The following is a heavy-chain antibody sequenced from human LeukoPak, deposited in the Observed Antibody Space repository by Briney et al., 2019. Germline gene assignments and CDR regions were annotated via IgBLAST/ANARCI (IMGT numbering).Heavy chain of an antibody. J-gene: IGHJ4*02. V-gene: IGHV4-38-2*01. D-gene: IGHD6-13*01. CDR1: GYSISSGYY. Sequence: SETLSLTCAVSGYSISSGYYWGWIRQPSGKGLEWIGIIYHSGSTYYNPSLKSRVIISVDTSKNQFSLRLSSVTAADTAIYYCARALYSSSWYFDYWGQGTLVTVSS. CDR3: ARALYSSSWYFDY. CDR2: IYHSGST.